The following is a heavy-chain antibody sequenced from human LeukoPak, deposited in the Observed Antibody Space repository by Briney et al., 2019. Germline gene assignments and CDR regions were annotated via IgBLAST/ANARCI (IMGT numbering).Heavy chain of an antibody. Sequence: GGSLRLSCAASGFTFSSYSMNWVRQAPGKGLEWVSYITSSSSTMYYADSVKGRFTISRDNAKNSLYLQMKSLRAEDTAVYYCAREGYYGSGLYYYYYMDVWGKGTTVTVSS. D-gene: IGHD3-10*01. CDR1: GFTFSSYS. J-gene: IGHJ6*03. CDR2: ITSSSSTM. V-gene: IGHV3-48*01. CDR3: AREGYYGSGLYYYYYMDV.